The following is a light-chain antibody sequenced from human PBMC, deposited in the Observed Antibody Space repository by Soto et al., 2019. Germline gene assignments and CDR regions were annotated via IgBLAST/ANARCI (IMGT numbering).Light chain of an antibody. CDR3: MQGTHWTPPT. Sequence: DVVMTQSPLSLPVTLGQPASISCRSSQSLVHSDGNTYLNWFQQRPGQSPRRLIYKVSNRYSGVPDRFSGSGSGTDFTLEISRVEAEDVGVYYCMQGTHWTPPTFGQGTRLEIK. V-gene: IGKV2-30*02. CDR1: QSLVHSDGNTY. CDR2: KVS. J-gene: IGKJ5*01.